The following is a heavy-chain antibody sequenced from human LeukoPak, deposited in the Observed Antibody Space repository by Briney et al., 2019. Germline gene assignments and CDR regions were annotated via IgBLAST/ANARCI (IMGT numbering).Heavy chain of an antibody. D-gene: IGHD3-3*01. CDR3: ARGYYHFDY. CDR2: IYYSGST. J-gene: IGHJ4*02. Sequence: PSETLSLTCTVSGGSISSYYWSWIRQPPGKGLEWIGYIYYSGSTNYNPSLKSRVTISVDTSKNQFSLKLSSVTAADTALYYCARGYYHFDYWGQGTLVTVSS. CDR1: GGSISSYY. V-gene: IGHV4-59*08.